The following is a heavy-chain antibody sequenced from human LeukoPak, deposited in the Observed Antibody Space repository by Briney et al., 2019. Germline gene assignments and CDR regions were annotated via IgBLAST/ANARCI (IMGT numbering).Heavy chain of an antibody. CDR1: GFTFDDYG. CDR2: INWNGGST. J-gene: IGHJ3*02. CDR3: ARDGTVVVPAAKFSMVRGVINGGAFDI. Sequence: GGSLRLSCAAYGFTFDDYGVSWVRQAPGKGLEWVSGINWNGGSTVYAYSVKSRFTISRDNAKNSLYLQMSSMRAEDTALYYCARDGTVVVPAAKFSMVRGVINGGAFDIWGQGTMVTVSS. V-gene: IGHV3-20*04. D-gene: IGHD3-10*01.